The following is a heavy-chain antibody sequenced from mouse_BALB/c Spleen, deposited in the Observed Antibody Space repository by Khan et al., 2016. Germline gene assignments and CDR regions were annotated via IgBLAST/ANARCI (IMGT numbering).Heavy chain of an antibody. CDR3: ANRYDYAFDY. Sequence: QVQLQQPGAELVRPGTSVKVSCKASGYAFTNYLIEWVKQRPGQGLEWIGVINPGSGGTNYNEKFKGKATLTADNSSSTAYMQLSSLTSADSAVYFCANRYDYAFDYWGQGTSVTVSS. CDR1: GYAFTNYL. J-gene: IGHJ4*01. V-gene: IGHV1-54*01. CDR2: INPGSGGT. D-gene: IGHD2-3*01.